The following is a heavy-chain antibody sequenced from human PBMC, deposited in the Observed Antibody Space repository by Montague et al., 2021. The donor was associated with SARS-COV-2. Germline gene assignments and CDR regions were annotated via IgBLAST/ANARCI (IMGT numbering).Heavy chain of an antibody. Sequence: SETLSLTCTVSGGSISSSSYYWGWIRQPPGKGLEWIGRIYASGNTNYNPSLKSRVTMSVDTSKDHFSLKLSSVTAADTAVYYCARARARSYYYDPGTYTWGGDGMDVWGQGTTVAVSS. J-gene: IGHJ6*02. CDR2: IYASGNT. CDR1: GGSISSSSYY. V-gene: IGHV4-61*05. CDR3: ARARARSYYYDPGTYTWGGDGMDV. D-gene: IGHD3-10*01.